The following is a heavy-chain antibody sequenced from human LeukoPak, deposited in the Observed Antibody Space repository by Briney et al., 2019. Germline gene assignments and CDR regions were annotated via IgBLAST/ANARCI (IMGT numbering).Heavy chain of an antibody. V-gene: IGHV3-43D*03. CDR3: AKSPDLIVGAPFDY. Sequence: GGALRLSCAASGFTFDDYAMHWVRQAPGKGLEWVSLISWDGGSTYYADSVKGRFTISRDNSKNSLYLQMNSLRAEDTALYYCAKSPDLIVGAPFDYWGQGTLVTVSS. D-gene: IGHD1-26*01. J-gene: IGHJ4*02. CDR2: ISWDGGST. CDR1: GFTFDDYA.